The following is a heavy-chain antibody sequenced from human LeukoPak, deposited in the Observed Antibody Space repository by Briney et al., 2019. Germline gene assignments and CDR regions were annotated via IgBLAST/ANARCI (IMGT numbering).Heavy chain of an antibody. CDR3: ARGPPRGWYHPFDY. CDR2: INWNGGST. J-gene: IGHJ4*02. CDR1: GFTFDDYG. D-gene: IGHD6-19*01. Sequence: GGSLRLSCAASGFTFDDYGMSWVRQAPGKGLEWVSGINWNGGSTGYADSVKGRFTISRDNAKNSLYLQMNGLRAEDTALYYCARGPPRGWYHPFDYWGQGTLVTVSS. V-gene: IGHV3-20*04.